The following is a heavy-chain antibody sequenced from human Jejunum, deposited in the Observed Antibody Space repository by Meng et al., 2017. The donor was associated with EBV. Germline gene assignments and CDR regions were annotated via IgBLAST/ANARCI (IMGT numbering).Heavy chain of an antibody. CDR2: ISNDGTFE. CDR3: GRESNNGGSYYAH. Sequence: VKVVESGGGGVQSGRSLRLSCAASGFTFSSFAMHWVRQAPGKGLEWVAVISNDGTFEHYADSVKGRFTISRDDSKNTVYLQMSSLRGEDTAVYYCGRESNNGGSYYAHWGQGTLVTVSS. V-gene: IGHV3-30*14. J-gene: IGHJ4*02. CDR1: GFTFSSFA. D-gene: IGHD1-26*01.